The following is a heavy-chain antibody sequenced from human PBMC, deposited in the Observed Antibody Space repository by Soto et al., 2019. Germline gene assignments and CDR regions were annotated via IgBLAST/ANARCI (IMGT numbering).Heavy chain of an antibody. J-gene: IGHJ6*02. CDR1: GYTFTGYY. CDR3: ARERYQVISDGMDV. V-gene: IGHV1-2*02. Sequence: QVQLVQSGADVKTPGASVRVSCKASGYTFTGYYVHWVREAPGQGLEWMGWINPETGGTSYAQKFQGRVTLSRDTSINTDYLELSRLRFDDAAVYFCARERYQVISDGMDVWGQGTTVTVSS. D-gene: IGHD2-2*01. CDR2: INPETGGT.